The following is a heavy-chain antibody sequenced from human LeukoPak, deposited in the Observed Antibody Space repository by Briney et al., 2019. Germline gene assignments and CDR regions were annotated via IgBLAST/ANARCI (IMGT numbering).Heavy chain of an antibody. CDR1: GLTFNNYA. CDR3: ATSWGPDTSAFRWGRDGMDV. J-gene: IGHJ6*02. CDR2: ISKSGDHT. D-gene: IGHD3-16*01. Sequence: GGSLRLSCAVSGLTFNNYAMSWVRQAPGKGLEWVSAISKSGDHTYYAASAKGRFTIYRDNSKNMQYLQMNSLRAEDTAVYYCATSWGPDTSAFRWGRDGMDVWGQGTTVIVSS. V-gene: IGHV3-23*01.